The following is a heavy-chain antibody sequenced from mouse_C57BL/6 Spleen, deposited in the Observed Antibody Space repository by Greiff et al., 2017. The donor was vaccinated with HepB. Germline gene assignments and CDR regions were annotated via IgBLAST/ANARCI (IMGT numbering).Heavy chain of an antibody. CDR2: IYPGDGDT. CDR1: GYAFSSSW. J-gene: IGHJ2*01. V-gene: IGHV1-82*01. CDR3: ARLSGSSRGYYFDY. D-gene: IGHD1-1*01. Sequence: QVQLKQSGPELVKPGASVKISCKASGYAFSSSWMNWVKQRPGKGLEWIGRIYPGDGDTNYNGKFKGKATLTADKSSSTAYMQLSSLTSEDSAVYFCARLSGSSRGYYFDYWGQGTTLTVSS.